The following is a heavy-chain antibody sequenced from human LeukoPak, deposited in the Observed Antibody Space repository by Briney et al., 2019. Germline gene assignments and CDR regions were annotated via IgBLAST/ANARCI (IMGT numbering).Heavy chain of an antibody. D-gene: IGHD3-3*01. Sequence: GASVKVSCKASGYTFTGYYMQWVRQAPGQGLEWMGWINPNSGGTNYAQKFQGRVTMTRDTSISTAYMELSRLRSDDTAVYYCARSGPYDFWSGYYGFDPWGQGTLVTVSS. CDR2: INPNSGGT. J-gene: IGHJ5*02. V-gene: IGHV1-2*02. CDR3: ARSGPYDFWSGYYGFDP. CDR1: GYTFTGYY.